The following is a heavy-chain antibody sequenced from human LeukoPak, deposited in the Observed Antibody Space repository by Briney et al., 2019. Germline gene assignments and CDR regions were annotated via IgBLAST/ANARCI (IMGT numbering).Heavy chain of an antibody. CDR2: ISGSGGST. V-gene: IGHV3-23*01. D-gene: IGHD3-22*01. J-gene: IGHJ4*02. CDR1: GFTFSSYA. CDR3: AKDRSGLIYFDY. Sequence: TGGSLRLSCAASGFTFSSYAMSWVRQAPGKGLEWVSAISGSGGSTYYADSVKGRFTISRDNSKNTLYLQMNSLRAEDTAVYYCAKDRSGLIYFDYWGQGTLVTVSS.